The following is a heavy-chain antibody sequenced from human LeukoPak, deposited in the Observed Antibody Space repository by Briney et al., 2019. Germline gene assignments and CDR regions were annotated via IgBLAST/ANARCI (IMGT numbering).Heavy chain of an antibody. J-gene: IGHJ4*02. D-gene: IGHD5-18*01. CDR3: ARTLVDTATGYYFDY. CDR2: IIPILGIA. V-gene: IGHV1-69*04. CDR1: GGTFSSYA. Sequence: SVKVSCKASGGTFSSYAISWVRQAPGQGLEWMGRIIPILGIANYAQKFQGRVTITADKSTSTAYMELSSLRSEDTAVYYCARTLVDTATGYYFDYWGQGTLVTVSS.